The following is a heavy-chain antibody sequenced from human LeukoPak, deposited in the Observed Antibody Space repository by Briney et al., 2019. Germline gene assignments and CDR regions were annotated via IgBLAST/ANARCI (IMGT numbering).Heavy chain of an antibody. CDR2: ISSSSSYT. D-gene: IGHD3-10*01. V-gene: IGHV3-11*05. Sequence: GGSLRLSRAASGFTFSDYYMSWIRQAPGKGLEWVSYISSSSSYTNYADSVKGRFTISRDSAKNSLYLQMNSLRAEDTAVYYCARVAPWFGELSYFDYWGQGTLVTVSS. J-gene: IGHJ4*02. CDR1: GFTFSDYY. CDR3: ARVAPWFGELSYFDY.